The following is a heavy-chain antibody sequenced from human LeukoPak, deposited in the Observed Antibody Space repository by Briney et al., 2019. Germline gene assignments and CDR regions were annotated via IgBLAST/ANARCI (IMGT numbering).Heavy chain of an antibody. Sequence: SETLSLTCTVSGGSISSSSYYWGWIRQPPGKGLEWIGSIYYSGSTYYNPSLKSRVTISVDTSKNQFSLKLSSVTAADTAVYYCARHPSGYSSGWGGYWGQGTLSPSPQ. V-gene: IGHV4-39*01. CDR3: ARHPSGYSSGWGGY. J-gene: IGHJ4*02. D-gene: IGHD6-19*01. CDR1: GGSISSSSYY. CDR2: IYYSGST.